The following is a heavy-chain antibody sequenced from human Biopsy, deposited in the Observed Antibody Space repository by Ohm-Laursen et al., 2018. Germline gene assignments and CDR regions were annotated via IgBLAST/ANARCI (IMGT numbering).Heavy chain of an antibody. CDR2: INPGGNST. CDR3: ARGGGYNWNNGWFDP. D-gene: IGHD1/OR15-1a*01. CDR1: GYTFTTYY. Sequence: ASVKVSCNASGYTFTTYYIHWVRQAPGQGLEWMGIINPGGNSTAYTQNFQGRVTMTWDTSTTTVYMELSSLRSEDTAVYYCARGGGYNWNNGWFDPWGQGTLVTVSS. V-gene: IGHV1-46*01. J-gene: IGHJ5*02.